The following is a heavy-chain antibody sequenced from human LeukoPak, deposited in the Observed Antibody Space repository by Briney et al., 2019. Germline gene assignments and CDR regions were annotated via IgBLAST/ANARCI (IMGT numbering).Heavy chain of an antibody. J-gene: IGHJ6*03. CDR1: EFSVGSNY. CDR2: ISLDGATT. Sequence: GGSLRLSCAASEFSVGSNYMTWVRQAPGKGLEWVSGISLDGATTYYAGSVEGRFTISRDNAKNSLYLQMSSLRAEDTAVYYCARVRDGYKPPKLSSYYYMDVWGKGTTVTISS. D-gene: IGHD5-24*01. V-gene: IGHV3-48*04. CDR3: ARVRDGYKPPKLSSYYYMDV.